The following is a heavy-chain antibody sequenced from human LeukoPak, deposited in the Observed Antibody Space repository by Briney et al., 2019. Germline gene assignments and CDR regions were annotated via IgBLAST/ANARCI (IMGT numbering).Heavy chain of an antibody. D-gene: IGHD3-10*02. J-gene: IGHJ6*04. V-gene: IGHV3-21*01. Sequence: PGGSLRLSCAASGFTFSSYSMSWVRQAPGKGLEWVSSISSSSSYIYYADSLKGRFTISRDNAKNSLYLQMNSLRAEDTAVYYCAELGITMIGGVWGKGTTATISS. CDR2: ISSSSSYI. CDR3: AELGITMIGGV. CDR1: GFTFSSYS.